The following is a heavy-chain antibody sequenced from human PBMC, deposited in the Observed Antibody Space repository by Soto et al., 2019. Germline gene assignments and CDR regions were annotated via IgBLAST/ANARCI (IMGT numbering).Heavy chain of an antibody. V-gene: IGHV1-46*01. Sequence: QVQLVQSGAEVKKPGASVKVSCKASGDTFTDYYIHWVRQAPGQGLEWMGTVNPSGGHTTYAQHFPGRMTITRYTSTSQLYMRLTSLTYEATAVYYWARAVQVVVVTAALDYWGQGTLVTVSS. CDR3: ARAVQVVVVTAALDY. D-gene: IGHD2-21*02. J-gene: IGHJ4*02. CDR2: VNPSGGHT. CDR1: GDTFTDYY.